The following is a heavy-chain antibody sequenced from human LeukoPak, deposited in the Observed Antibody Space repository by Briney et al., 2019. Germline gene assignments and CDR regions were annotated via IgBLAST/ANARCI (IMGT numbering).Heavy chain of an antibody. CDR2: IRTSGGVV. J-gene: IGHJ4*02. CDR1: GFTFTSYT. CDR3: ARDQYYGSGSYYVN. V-gene: IGHV3-48*04. D-gene: IGHD3-10*01. Sequence: GGSLRLSCAASGFTFTSYTMNWVRQAPGKGLEWISYIRTSGGVVSYTDSVRGRFTISRDNAKNSLYLQMNSLRAEDTAVYYCARDQYYGSGSYYVNWGQGTLVTVSS.